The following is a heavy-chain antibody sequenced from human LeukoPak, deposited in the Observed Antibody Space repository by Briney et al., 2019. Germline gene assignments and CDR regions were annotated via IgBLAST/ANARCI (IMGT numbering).Heavy chain of an antibody. CDR2: INAGNANT. CDR3: ARDPCSGGSCYIHPFDY. V-gene: IGHV1-3*01. J-gene: IGHJ4*02. Sequence: ASVKVSCKASGYTFTSYAMHWVRQAPGQRLEWMGWINAGNANTKYSQKFQGRVTITRDTSAGTAYMELSSLRSEDTAVYYCARDPCSGGSCYIHPFDYWGQGTLVTVSS. CDR1: GYTFTSYA. D-gene: IGHD2-15*01.